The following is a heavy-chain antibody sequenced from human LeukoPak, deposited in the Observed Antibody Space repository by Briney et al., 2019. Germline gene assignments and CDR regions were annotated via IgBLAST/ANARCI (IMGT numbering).Heavy chain of an antibody. D-gene: IGHD6-19*01. V-gene: IGHV3-66*01. CDR1: GFTVSSNF. Sequence: GGSLRLSCAASGFTVSSNFVSWVRQAPGRGLEWVSVIYTGGITYHADSVKGSFTTSRDNSKNTLYLQMNSLRADDTAVYYCVSGTNNGWYGRSWGQGTLVTVSS. CDR2: IYTGGIT. J-gene: IGHJ4*02. CDR3: VSGTNNGWYGRS.